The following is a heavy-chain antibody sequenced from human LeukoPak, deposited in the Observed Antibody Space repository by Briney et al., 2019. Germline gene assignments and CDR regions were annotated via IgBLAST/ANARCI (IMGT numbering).Heavy chain of an antibody. CDR1: GGSFSGYY. J-gene: IGHJ5*02. CDR2: INHSGST. V-gene: IGHV4-34*01. Sequence: NPSETLSLTCAVYGGSFSGYYWSWIRQPPGKGLEWIGEINHSGSTNYNPSLKSRVTISVDTSENQFSLKLSSVTAADTAVYYCARGELERRRWFDPWGRGTLVTVSS. D-gene: IGHD1-1*01. CDR3: ARGELERRRWFDP.